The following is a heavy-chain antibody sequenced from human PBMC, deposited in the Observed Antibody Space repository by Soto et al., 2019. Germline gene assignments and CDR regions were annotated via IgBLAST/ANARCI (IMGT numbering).Heavy chain of an antibody. CDR3: ARVRSTMVRGHDY. J-gene: IGHJ4*02. V-gene: IGHV4-34*01. CDR1: GGSFSGYY. D-gene: IGHD3-10*01. Sequence: QVPLQQWGAGLLKPSETLSLTCAVYGGSFSGYYWSWIRQPPGRGLEWIGEINHSGSTNYNPSLKSRVTISVDTSKNHFSLNLNSVTAAHTAAYYCARVRSTMVRGHDYWGQGPLVTVSS. CDR2: INHSGST.